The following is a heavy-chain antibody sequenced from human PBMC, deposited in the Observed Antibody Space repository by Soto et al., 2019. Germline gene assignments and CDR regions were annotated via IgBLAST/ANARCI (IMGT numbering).Heavy chain of an antibody. CDR1: GASFSGVY. D-gene: IGHD1-26*01. Sequence: SETLSHTCAVSGASFSGVYWSWIRQSPGKGLEWIGEIDHSGITNHNTALKSRATMSVDTSKNQSSLKLRSVTAADTAVYYCARGVSVTLAVQGGGTAKNYFDSWSQGTRVS. CDR3: ARGVSVTLAVQGGGTAKNYFDS. V-gene: IGHV4-34*04. J-gene: IGHJ4*02. CDR2: IDHSGIT.